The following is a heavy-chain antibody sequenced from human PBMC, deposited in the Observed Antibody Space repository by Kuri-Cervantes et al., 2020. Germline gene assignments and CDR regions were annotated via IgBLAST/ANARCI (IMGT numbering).Heavy chain of an antibody. J-gene: IGHJ6*02. CDR2: ISYDGSNK. D-gene: IGHD5-18*01. Sequence: AGSLTLSCAASRFTFSSDGMHWVRQPPGKGLEWVAVISYDGSNKYYADSVQGRFTISRDNSKNTLYLQMNSLRAEDTAVYYCAKDGYSSNDWWPYYYYYGMDVWSQGTTVTVSS. CDR3: AKDGYSSNDWWPYYYYYGMDV. V-gene: IGHV3-30*18. CDR1: RFTFSSDG.